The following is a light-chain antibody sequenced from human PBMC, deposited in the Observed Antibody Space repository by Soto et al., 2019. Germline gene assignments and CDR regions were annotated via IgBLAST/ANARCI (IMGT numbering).Light chain of an antibody. CDR1: RPMGVY. Sequence: DIQVTQSPSSLSASLGDRVTIPCGANRPMGVYLAWFQQQPGKVPKLLIYAASALQSGVPSRFSGSGSGTDFTLTISSLQPEDIATYYCQKYNSAPLTFGGGTKVEI. CDR2: AAS. V-gene: IGKV1-27*01. J-gene: IGKJ4*01. CDR3: QKYNSAPLT.